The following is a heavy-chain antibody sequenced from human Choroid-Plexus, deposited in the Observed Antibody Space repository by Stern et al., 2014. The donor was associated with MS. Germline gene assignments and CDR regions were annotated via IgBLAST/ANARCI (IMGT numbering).Heavy chain of an antibody. D-gene: IGHD2-15*01. V-gene: IGHV3-30*18. CDR1: GFTFSNFG. Sequence: QVQLVESGGGVAQPGRPLILSCAASGFTFSNFGMHWVRQAPGKGLEWVALISYDGSAKYYADSVKGRFTIFRDNSKNALYMHMNSLRAEDTAVYYCAKDRQWSTYFFDNWGQGSLVTVSS. CDR3: AKDRQWSTYFFDN. J-gene: IGHJ4*02. CDR2: ISYDGSAK.